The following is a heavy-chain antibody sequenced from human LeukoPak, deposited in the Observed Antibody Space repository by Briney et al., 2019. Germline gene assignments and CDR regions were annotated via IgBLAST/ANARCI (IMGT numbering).Heavy chain of an antibody. CDR1: GFTVSSNY. CDR2: IYSGGST. CDR3: AREWAGRITMVRGDTYFNY. V-gene: IGHV3-53*01. J-gene: IGHJ4*02. D-gene: IGHD3-10*01. Sequence: PGGSLRPSCAASGFTVSSNYMSWVRQAPGKGLEWVSVIYSGGSTYYADSVKGRFTISRDNSKNTLYLQMNSLRAEDTAVYYCAREWAGRITMVRGDTYFNYWGQGTLVTVSS.